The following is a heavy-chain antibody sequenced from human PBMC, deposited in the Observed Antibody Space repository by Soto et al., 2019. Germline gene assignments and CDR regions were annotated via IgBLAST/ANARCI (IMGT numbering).Heavy chain of an antibody. V-gene: IGHV1-18*01. CDR3: AIELTPSTAAPHYGMEV. D-gene: IGHD5-18*01. CDR2: ISAYNGST. Sequence: GASVKVPCKASGYTLTIYGISWVRQAPGQGLEWMGRISAYNGSTNYAQKLQGRVTMTRDTSTSTVYMELSSLRSEDTAVYYCAIELTPSTAAPHYGMEVWGQGTTVTVSS. CDR1: GYTLTIYG. J-gene: IGHJ6*02.